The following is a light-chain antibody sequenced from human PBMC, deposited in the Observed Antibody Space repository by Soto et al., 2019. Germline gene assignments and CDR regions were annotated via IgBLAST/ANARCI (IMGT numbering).Light chain of an antibody. CDR3: SSYTRSTTLKV. CDR1: SSDVGGYNY. V-gene: IGLV2-14*01. CDR2: DVN. J-gene: IGLJ3*02. Sequence: QSALTQPASVSGSPGQSITISCTGTSSDVGGYNYVSWYQQHPGKAPKLMIYDVNNRPSGVSNRFSGSKSGDTASLTISGLQAEDEADYYCSSYTRSTTLKVFGGGTKLTGL.